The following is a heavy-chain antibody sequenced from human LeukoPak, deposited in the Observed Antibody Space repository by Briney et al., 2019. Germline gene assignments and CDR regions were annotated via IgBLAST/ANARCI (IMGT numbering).Heavy chain of an antibody. D-gene: IGHD5-12*01. Sequence: WASVKVSCKASGYTFTSYDINWVRQATGQGLEWMGWMNPNSGNTGYAQKFQGRVTITRNTSISTAYMELSRLRSDDTAVYYCARRTISGYDAEFDYWGQGTLVTVSS. V-gene: IGHV1-8*03. CDR2: MNPNSGNT. J-gene: IGHJ4*02. CDR3: ARRTISGYDAEFDY. CDR1: GYTFTSYD.